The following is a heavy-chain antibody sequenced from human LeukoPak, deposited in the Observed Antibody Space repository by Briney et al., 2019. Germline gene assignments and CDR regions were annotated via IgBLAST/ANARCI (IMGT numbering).Heavy chain of an antibody. D-gene: IGHD2-2*01. CDR2: INIDGSKT. CDR1: GFTFSTYW. J-gene: IGHJ4*02. Sequence: GGSLRLSCAASGFTFSTYWIHWVRQVPGKGLVWVSRINIDGSKTGYADSVKGRFTISRDNAKNTLYLQMNSLRAEDTAVYYCAREGYCSTTKCYAGGGGSDYWGQGILVTVSS. CDR3: AREGYCSTTKCYAGGGGSDY. V-gene: IGHV3-74*01.